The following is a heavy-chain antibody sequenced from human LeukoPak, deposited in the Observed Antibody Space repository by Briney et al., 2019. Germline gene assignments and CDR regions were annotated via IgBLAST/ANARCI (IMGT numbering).Heavy chain of an antibody. V-gene: IGHV4-39*01. D-gene: IGHD1-26*01. Sequence: PSETLSLTCTVSGGSISTSNYYWGWIRQPPGKGLEWIGFIYYSGSTYYNPSLKSRVTISVDTSKNQFSLKLSSVTAADTAVYYCARHLTWELRGGEFDYWGQGTLVTVSS. CDR1: GGSISTSNYY. CDR3: ARHLTWELRGGEFDY. J-gene: IGHJ4*02. CDR2: IYYSGST.